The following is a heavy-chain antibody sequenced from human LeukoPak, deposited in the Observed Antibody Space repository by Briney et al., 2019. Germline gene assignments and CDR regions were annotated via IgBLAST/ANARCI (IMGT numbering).Heavy chain of an antibody. CDR3: ASLDYGGNSAVDY. D-gene: IGHD4-23*01. J-gene: IGHJ4*02. CDR1: GFTFSDYY. CDR2: ISSSGSTI. Sequence: GGSLRLSCAASGFTFSDYYMSWIRQAPGKGLEWVSYISSSGSTIYYADSVKGRFTISRDNAKNSLYLQMNSLRAEDTAVYHCASLDYGGNSAVDYWGQGTLVTVSS. V-gene: IGHV3-11*01.